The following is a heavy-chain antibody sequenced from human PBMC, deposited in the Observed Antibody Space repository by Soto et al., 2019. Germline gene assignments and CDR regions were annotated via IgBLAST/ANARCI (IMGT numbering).Heavy chain of an antibody. D-gene: IGHD6-13*01. V-gene: IGHV1-18*01. CDR2: ISAYNGNT. Sequence: ASVKVSCKASGYTFTSYGISWVRQAPGQGLEWMGWISAYNGNTNYAQKLQGRVTMTTDTSTSTAYMELRSLRSDDTAVYYCARDRIHSSSSDAFDIWGQGTMVTVSS. J-gene: IGHJ3*02. CDR1: GYTFTSYG. CDR3: ARDRIHSSSSDAFDI.